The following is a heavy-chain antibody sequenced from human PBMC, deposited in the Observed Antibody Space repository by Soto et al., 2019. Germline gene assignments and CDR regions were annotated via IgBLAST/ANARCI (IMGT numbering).Heavy chain of an antibody. CDR3: ARGGSRFLEWSTGADV. D-gene: IGHD3-3*01. V-gene: IGHV3-74*01. CDR1: GFTFSSYW. CDR2: INSDGSST. Sequence: GGSLRLSCAASGFTFSSYWMHWVRQAPGKGLVWVSRINSDGSSTSYADSVKGRFTISRDNAKNTLYLQMNSLRAEDTAVYYCARGGSRFLEWSTGADVWGQGTTVTVSS. J-gene: IGHJ6*02.